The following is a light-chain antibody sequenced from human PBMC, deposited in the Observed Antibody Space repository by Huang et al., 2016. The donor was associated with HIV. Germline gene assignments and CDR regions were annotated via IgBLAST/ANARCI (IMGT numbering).Light chain of an antibody. V-gene: IGKV3-11*01. J-gene: IGKJ4*01. Sequence: EIVLTQSPATLSLSPGERATLSCRASQSVNSHLAWYQQKPGQAPRLLIYDASNRATGIPARCSGSGSGTDFTLTISSLEPEDFAVYYCQQRSNWPPIFGGGTKVEIK. CDR3: QQRSNWPPI. CDR1: QSVNSH. CDR2: DAS.